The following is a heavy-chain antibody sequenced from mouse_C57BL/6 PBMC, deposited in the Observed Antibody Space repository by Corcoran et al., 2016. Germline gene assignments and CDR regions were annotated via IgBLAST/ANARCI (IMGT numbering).Heavy chain of an antibody. J-gene: IGHJ3*01. D-gene: IGHD3-1*01. CDR3: ARSGRDWFAY. CDR2: INPNNGGT. Sequence: EVQLQQSGPELVKPGASVKISCKASGYTFTDYYMNWVKQSHGKSLEWIGDINPNNGGTSYNQKFKGKATLTVDQSSSTAYMELRSLTSEDSAVYDGARSGRDWFAYWGQGTLVTVSA. V-gene: IGHV1-26*01. CDR1: GYTFTDYY.